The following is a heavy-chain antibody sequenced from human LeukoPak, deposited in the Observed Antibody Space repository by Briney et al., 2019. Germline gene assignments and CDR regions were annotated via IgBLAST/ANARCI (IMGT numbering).Heavy chain of an antibody. CDR3: ARIHGGPGGGDY. D-gene: IGHD4-23*01. Sequence: ASVKVSCKASGYTFTSYYMHWVRQALGQGLEWMGIINPSGGSTSYAQKFQGRVTMTRDTSTSTVYMELSSLRSEDTAVYYCARIHGGPGGGDYWGQGTLVTVSS. CDR2: INPSGGST. V-gene: IGHV1-46*01. J-gene: IGHJ4*02. CDR1: GYTFTSYY.